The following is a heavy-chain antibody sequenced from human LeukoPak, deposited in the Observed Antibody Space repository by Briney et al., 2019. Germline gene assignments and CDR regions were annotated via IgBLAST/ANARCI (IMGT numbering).Heavy chain of an antibody. Sequence: SETLSLTCTVSGGSISSSSYYWGWIRQPPGKGLEWIGSIYYSGSTYYNPSLKSRVTISVDTSKNQFSLKLSSVTAADTAVYYCARLDVSCHLLDYWGQGTLVTVSS. CDR2: IYYSGST. CDR1: GGSISSSSYY. CDR3: ARLDVSCHLLDY. J-gene: IGHJ4*02. V-gene: IGHV4-39*01.